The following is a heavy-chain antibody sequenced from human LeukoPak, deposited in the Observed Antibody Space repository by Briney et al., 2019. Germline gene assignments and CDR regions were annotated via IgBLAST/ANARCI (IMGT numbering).Heavy chain of an antibody. J-gene: IGHJ4*02. CDR2: INNDGTTT. V-gene: IGHV3-74*01. D-gene: IGHD2-2*01. CDR1: GFTFGTHW. Sequence: GGSLRLSCAASGFTFGTHWMHWVRQAPGKGLVWVSCINNDGTTTNYADSVKGRFTISRDNAKSMLYLQMNGLRAEDTAVYYCLSCISPNCYEFWGQGVPVTVSS. CDR3: LSCISPNCYEF.